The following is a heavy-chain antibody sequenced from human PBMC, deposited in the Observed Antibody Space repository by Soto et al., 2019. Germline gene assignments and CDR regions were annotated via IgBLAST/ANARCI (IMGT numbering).Heavy chain of an antibody. CDR1: GFTFSSYA. CDR3: ARDQRVDTSMLFYYYYGMDV. J-gene: IGHJ6*02. Sequence: QVQLVESGGGVVQPGRSLRLSCAASGFTFSSYAMHWVRQAPGKGLEWVAVISYDGSNKYYADSVKGRFTISRDNSKNTLYLQMNSLRAEDTAVYYCARDQRVDTSMLFYYYYGMDVWGQGTTVTVSS. CDR2: ISYDGSNK. D-gene: IGHD5-18*01. V-gene: IGHV3-30-3*01.